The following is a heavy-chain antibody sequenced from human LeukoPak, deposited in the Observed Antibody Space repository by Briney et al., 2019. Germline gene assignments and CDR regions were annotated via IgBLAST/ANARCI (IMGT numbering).Heavy chain of an antibody. D-gene: IGHD4-17*01. Sequence: ASVKVSCKASGYTFTGYYMHWVRQAPGQGLEWMGWINPNSGGTNYAQKFQGRVTMTRDTSISTAYMELSRLRSDDTAVYYCAREPYGDYVFDYWGQGTLVTVSS. CDR1: GYTFTGYY. CDR3: AREPYGDYVFDY. V-gene: IGHV1-2*02. J-gene: IGHJ4*02. CDR2: INPNSGGT.